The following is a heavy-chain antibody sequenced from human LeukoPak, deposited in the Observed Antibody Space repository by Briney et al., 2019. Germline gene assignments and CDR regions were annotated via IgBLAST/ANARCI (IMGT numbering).Heavy chain of an antibody. CDR3: ARESSDVLGDTDLDY. Sequence: ASVKVSCKASGYTFTGYYMHWVRQAPGQGLEWMGWINPNSGGTNYAQKFQGRITMTRDTSISTAYMELSRLRSDDTAVYYCARESSDVLGDTDLDYWGQGTLVTVSS. V-gene: IGHV1-2*02. J-gene: IGHJ4*02. CDR2: INPNSGGT. D-gene: IGHD5-18*01. CDR1: GYTFTGYY.